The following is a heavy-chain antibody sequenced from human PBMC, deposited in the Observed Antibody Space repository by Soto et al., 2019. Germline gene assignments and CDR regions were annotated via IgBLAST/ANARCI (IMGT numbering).Heavy chain of an antibody. V-gene: IGHV3-48*02. J-gene: IGHJ6*02. CDR1: GFTFSSYS. D-gene: IGHD2-2*02. CDR2: ISSSSSTI. CDR3: ARDRPYCSSTSCYRGYYYYYYGMDV. Sequence: GGSLRLSCAASGFTFSSYSMNWVRQAPGKGLEWVSYISSSSSTIYYADSVKGRFTISRDNAKNSLYLQMNSLRDEDTAVYYCARDRPYCSSTSCYRGYYYYYYGMDVWGQGTTVTVSS.